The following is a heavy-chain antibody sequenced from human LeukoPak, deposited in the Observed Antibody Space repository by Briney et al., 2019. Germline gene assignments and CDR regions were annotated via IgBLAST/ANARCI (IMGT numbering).Heavy chain of an antibody. Sequence: SETLSLTCTVSGGSISSYYWSWIRQPAGKGLEWIGRIYTSGGTNYNPSLKSRVTMSVDTSKNQFSLKLSSVTAADTTVYYCARERNYYDSSGWLDYWGQGTLVTVSS. J-gene: IGHJ4*02. CDR3: ARERNYYDSSGWLDY. CDR2: IYTSGGT. CDR1: GGSISSYY. V-gene: IGHV4-4*07. D-gene: IGHD3-22*01.